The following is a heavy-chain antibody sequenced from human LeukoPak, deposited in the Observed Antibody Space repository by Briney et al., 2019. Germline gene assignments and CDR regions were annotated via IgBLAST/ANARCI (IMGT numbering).Heavy chain of an antibody. D-gene: IGHD4/OR15-4a*01. CDR3: VRIPNSANFPNWFDP. V-gene: IGHV3-48*01. J-gene: IGHJ5*02. CDR2: ISSSSSTI. Sequence: GGSLRLSCAASGFTFSSYSMNWVRQAPGKGLEWVSYISSSSSTIYYADSVKGRFTISRDNAKNSLYLQMNSLIAEDTAVYYCVRIPNSANFPNWFDPWGQGTLVTVSS. CDR1: GFTFSSYS.